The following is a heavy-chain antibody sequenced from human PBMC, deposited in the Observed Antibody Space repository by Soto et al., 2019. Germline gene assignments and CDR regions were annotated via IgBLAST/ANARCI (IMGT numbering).Heavy chain of an antibody. J-gene: IGHJ5*02. Sequence: ASVMVSCKASGGTFSSYAISWVRQAPRQGLEWMGGIIPIFGTANYAQKFQGRVTITADESTSTAYMELSSLRSEDTAVYYCASRGGTTVTTPPHNWFDPWGQGTLVTVSS. CDR1: GGTFSSYA. CDR2: IIPIFGTA. D-gene: IGHD4-17*01. V-gene: IGHV1-69*13. CDR3: ASRGGTTVTTPPHNWFDP.